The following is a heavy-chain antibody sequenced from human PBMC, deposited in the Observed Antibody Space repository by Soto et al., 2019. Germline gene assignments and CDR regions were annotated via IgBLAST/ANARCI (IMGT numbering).Heavy chain of an antibody. V-gene: IGHV4-30-4*01. CDR3: ARRGADYYDSSGYGYFDY. CDR1: GGSISSGDYY. CDR2: IYYSGST. J-gene: IGHJ4*02. D-gene: IGHD3-22*01. Sequence: QVQLQESGPGLVKPSQTLSLTCTVSGGSISSGDYYWSWIRQPPGKGLEWIGYIYYSGSTYYNPSLKSRVTISVDTSKNQFSLKLSSVTAADTAVYYCARRGADYYDSSGYGYFDYWGQGTLVTVSS.